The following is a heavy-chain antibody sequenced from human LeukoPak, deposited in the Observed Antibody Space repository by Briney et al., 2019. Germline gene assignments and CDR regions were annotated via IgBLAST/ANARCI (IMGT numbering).Heavy chain of an antibody. CDR2: IYSGGST. CDR3: AKDHLAGYSYGGYYFDY. V-gene: IGHV3-53*05. D-gene: IGHD5-18*01. Sequence: RGSLRLSSAASGFTVSSNYMSCVREGPGKGLERGSVIYSGGSTYYADSVKGRFTISRDNSKNTLYLQMNSLRAEDTAVYYCAKDHLAGYSYGGYYFDYWGRGTLVSVSS. J-gene: IGHJ4*02. CDR1: GFTVSSNY.